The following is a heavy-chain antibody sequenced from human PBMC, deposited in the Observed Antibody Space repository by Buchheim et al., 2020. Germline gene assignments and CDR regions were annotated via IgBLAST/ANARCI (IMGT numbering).Heavy chain of an antibody. D-gene: IGHD3-3*01. J-gene: IGHJ4*02. CDR3: ARDGVDAYFDC. V-gene: IGHV3-30*04. CDR2: ISYDGSNK. Sequence: QVQLVESGGGVVQPGRSLRLSCAASGFTFSSYAMHWIRQAPGKGLEWVAVISYDGSNKYYADSVKGRFTISRDNSKNTLYLQMNSLRAEDTAVYYCARDGVDAYFDCWGQGTL. CDR1: GFTFSSYA.